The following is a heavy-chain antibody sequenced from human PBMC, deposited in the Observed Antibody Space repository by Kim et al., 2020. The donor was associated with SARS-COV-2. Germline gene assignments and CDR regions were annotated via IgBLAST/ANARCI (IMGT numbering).Heavy chain of an antibody. Sequence: PSLKCRVTIAVDTSKNQFSLKLVSVTAADTAVYYCARALTIFGVVISAFDYWGQGTLVTVSS. V-gene: IGHV4-31*02. J-gene: IGHJ4*02. CDR3: ARALTIFGVVISAFDY. D-gene: IGHD3-3*01.